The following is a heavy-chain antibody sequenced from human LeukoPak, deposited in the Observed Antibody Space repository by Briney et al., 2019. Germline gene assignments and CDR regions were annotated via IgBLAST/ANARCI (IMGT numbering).Heavy chain of an antibody. CDR1: GGSFSGYY. D-gene: IGHD3-16*02. CDR2: INHSGST. J-gene: IGHJ4*02. CDR3: ARLRLGELSLYNYFDY. V-gene: IGHV4-34*01. Sequence: PSETLSLTCAVYGGSFSGYYWSWIRQPPGKGLEWIGEINHSGSTNYNPSLKSRVTISVDTSKNQFSLKLSSVTAADTAVYYCARLRLGELSLYNYFDYWGQGTLATVSS.